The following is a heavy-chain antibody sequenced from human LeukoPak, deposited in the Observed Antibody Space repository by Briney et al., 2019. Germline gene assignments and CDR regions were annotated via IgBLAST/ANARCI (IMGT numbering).Heavy chain of an antibody. V-gene: IGHV3-23*01. J-gene: IGHJ4*02. CDR3: AKDPEVLRWSFDY. Sequence: PGGSLRLSSAASGFTFSSDAVSRVRQAPGKGLEWVSAISGGGGSTYYAVSVKGRFTISRDNSKNTLFLQMNSLRAEDTAVYFCAKDPEVLRWSFDYWGQGTLVTVSS. D-gene: IGHD4-23*01. CDR2: ISGGGGST. CDR1: GFTFSSDA.